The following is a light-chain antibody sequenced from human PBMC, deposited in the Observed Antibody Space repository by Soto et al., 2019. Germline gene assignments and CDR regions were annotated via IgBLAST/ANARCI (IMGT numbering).Light chain of an antibody. CDR2: ATS. Sequence: IVLTQSPGTLSLSPGERATLSCRASQSVNSGYLAWYQQKPGQAPRLLIYATSIRTTDFTDGFSGSGSGTDFPLTISVVEPENSAVYSGHCQQFDSSRIYSLGQGPSWRSN. CDR3: QQFDSSRIYS. V-gene: IGKV3-20*01. J-gene: IGKJ2*01. CDR1: QSVNSGY.